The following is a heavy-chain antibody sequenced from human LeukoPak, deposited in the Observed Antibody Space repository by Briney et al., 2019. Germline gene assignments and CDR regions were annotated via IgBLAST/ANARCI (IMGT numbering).Heavy chain of an antibody. V-gene: IGHV4-34*01. CDR3: ARGGYFDSSGYPNPLDY. CDR2: INHSGST. CDR1: GGSFGGYY. Sequence: SETLSLTCAVYGGSFGGYYWAWIRQPPGKGPEWIGEINHSGSTNYNPSLKRRVFMSVDTAKNQFSLKLNSVSAADTAVYYCARGGYFDSSGYPNPLDYWGQGTLVTVSS. J-gene: IGHJ4*02. D-gene: IGHD3-22*01.